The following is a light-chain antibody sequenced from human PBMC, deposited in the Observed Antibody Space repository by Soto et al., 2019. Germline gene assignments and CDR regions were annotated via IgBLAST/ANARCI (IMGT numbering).Light chain of an antibody. CDR1: HGVSGW. CDR3: QQGKTFPFT. J-gene: IGKJ3*01. V-gene: IGKV1-12*01. CDR2: TVS. Sequence: IQMTQSPSSVSASVGDTVTLSCQTSHGVSGWLAWYQQKPGKAPTLLIYTVSNLQSGVPSRFSGSGSGTDFSLSITNLQPEPFATYSCQQGKTFPFTFGPLTKV.